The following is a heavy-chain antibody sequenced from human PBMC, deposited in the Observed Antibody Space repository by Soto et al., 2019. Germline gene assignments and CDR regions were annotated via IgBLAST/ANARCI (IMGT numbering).Heavy chain of an antibody. J-gene: IGHJ4*02. CDR1: GGSISSYY. CDR3: ARRWGSAADY. Sequence: QVQLQESGPRLVKPSETLSLTCTVSGGSISSYYWSWIRQPPGKGLEWIGYIYYSGSTNYNPSLKSRVTITVDTSNNQCSLKLSSVTAADTAVYYCARRWGSAADYWGQGTLVTVSS. CDR2: IYYSGST. V-gene: IGHV4-59*08. D-gene: IGHD2-15*01.